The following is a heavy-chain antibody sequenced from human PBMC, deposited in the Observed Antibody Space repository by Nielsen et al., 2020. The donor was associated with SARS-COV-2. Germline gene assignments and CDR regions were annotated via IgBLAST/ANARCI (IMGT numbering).Heavy chain of an antibody. CDR1: GGSFSGYY. Sequence: SETLSLTCAVYGGSFSGYYWSWIRQPPGKGLEWIGEINHSGSTNYNPSLKSRVTIPVDTSKNQFSLKLSSVTAADTAVYYCARFGYCSGGSCYPHYYYYMDVWGKGTTVTVSS. J-gene: IGHJ6*03. CDR2: INHSGST. CDR3: ARFGYCSGGSCYPHYYYYMDV. V-gene: IGHV4-34*01. D-gene: IGHD2-15*01.